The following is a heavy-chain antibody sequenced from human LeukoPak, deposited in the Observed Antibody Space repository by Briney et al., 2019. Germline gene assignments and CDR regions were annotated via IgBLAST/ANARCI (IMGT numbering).Heavy chain of an antibody. J-gene: IGHJ4*02. CDR2: IKPNSGGT. CDR3: ARGRILYYGSGSYYNELDY. Sequence: ASVKVSCKASGYTFTGYYMHWVRQAPGQGLEWMGRIKPNSGGTNYAQKFQGRVTMTRETSISTAYMELSRLKSDDTTVYYCARGRILYYGSGSYYNELDYWGQGTLVTVSS. D-gene: IGHD3-10*01. CDR1: GYTFTGYY. V-gene: IGHV1-2*06.